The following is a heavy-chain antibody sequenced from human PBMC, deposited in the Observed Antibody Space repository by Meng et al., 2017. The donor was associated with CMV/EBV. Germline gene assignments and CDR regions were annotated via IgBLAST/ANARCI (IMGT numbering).Heavy chain of an antibody. CDR2: INPNSGGT. J-gene: IGHJ6*02. Sequence: ASVKVSCKASGYTFTGYYMHWVRQAPGQGLEWMGWINPNSGGTNYAQKFQGRVTMTRDTSISTAYMALSRLRSDDMAVYYCAREEYCSSTSCSPQFGYYYYYGMDVWGQGTTVTVSS. CDR1: GYTFTGYY. V-gene: IGHV1-2*02. D-gene: IGHD2-2*01. CDR3: AREEYCSSTSCSPQFGYYYYYGMDV.